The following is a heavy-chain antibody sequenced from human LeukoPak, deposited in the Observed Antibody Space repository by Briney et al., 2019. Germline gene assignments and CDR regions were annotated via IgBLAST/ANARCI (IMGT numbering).Heavy chain of an antibody. Sequence: ASVKLSCKTSGYTFTSCYMHWVRQAPGQGLEWMGIINPSGGGTTYAQKFQGRVTMTRDTSTSTVYMELSSLRSEDTAVYYCARAVQVTTGGLFDYWGQGTQVTVSS. CDR1: GYTFTSCY. J-gene: IGHJ4*02. CDR2: INPSGGGT. D-gene: IGHD4-17*01. CDR3: ARAVQVTTGGLFDY. V-gene: IGHV1-46*01.